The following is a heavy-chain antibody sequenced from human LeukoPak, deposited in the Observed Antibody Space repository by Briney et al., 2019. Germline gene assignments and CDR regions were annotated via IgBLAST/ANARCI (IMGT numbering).Heavy chain of an antibody. CDR1: GYTFTAYY. CDR3: GREIPCSSSSCLDY. J-gene: IGHJ4*02. CDR2: INPHSGGT. V-gene: IGHV1-2*02. Sequence: ASVKVSCKASGYTFTAYYMHWVRQAPGQGLEWMGWINPHSGGTNFAQKFQGRVTMTRDTSITTAHMELSRLTSDDTAMYYCGREIPCSSSSCLDYWGQGTLVTVSS. D-gene: IGHD2-2*01.